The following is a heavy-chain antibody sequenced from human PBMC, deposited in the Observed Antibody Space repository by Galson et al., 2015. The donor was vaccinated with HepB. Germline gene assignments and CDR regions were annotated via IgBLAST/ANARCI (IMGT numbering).Heavy chain of an antibody. J-gene: IGHJ6*02. CDR1: GFIFRNYG. D-gene: IGHD2-8*02. CDR3: AREGAPLVYGMDV. Sequence: SLRLSCAASGFIFRNYGMNWVRQAPGKGLEWLSYITGSTSTKYYADSMKGRFTISRDNAKNSLYLHMNSLRAEDTAVYYCAREGAPLVYGMDVWGQGTTVTVFS. CDR2: ITGSTSTK. V-gene: IGHV3-48*04.